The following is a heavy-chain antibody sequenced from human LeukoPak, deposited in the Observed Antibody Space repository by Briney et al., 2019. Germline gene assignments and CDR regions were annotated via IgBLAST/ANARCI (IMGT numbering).Heavy chain of an antibody. CDR1: GYISTNYF. CDR2: INPSGSRT. J-gene: IGHJ4*01. D-gene: IGHD2-8*02. Sequence: GASVKVSCKASGYISTNYFMHWVRQAPGQGLEWMGLINPSGSRTNYAQKFQGRVTMTRDTSTSTVYMDLSSLRSDDTAVYYCARGGHLRYDDTGVDYWGHGTLVTVSS. CDR3: ARGGHLRYDDTGVDY. V-gene: IGHV1-46*01.